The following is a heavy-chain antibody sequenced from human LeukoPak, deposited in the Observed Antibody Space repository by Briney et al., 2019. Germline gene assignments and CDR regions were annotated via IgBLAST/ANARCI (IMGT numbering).Heavy chain of an antibody. Sequence: SETLSLTCAVYGGSFSGYCWSWIRQPPGKGLEWIGEINHSGSTNYNPSLKSRVTISVDTSKNQFSLKLSSVTAADTAVYYCAAMYYDFWSGYSRRFDYWGQGTLVTVSS. CDR1: GGSFSGYC. J-gene: IGHJ4*02. D-gene: IGHD3-3*01. V-gene: IGHV4-34*01. CDR2: INHSGST. CDR3: AAMYYDFWSGYSRRFDY.